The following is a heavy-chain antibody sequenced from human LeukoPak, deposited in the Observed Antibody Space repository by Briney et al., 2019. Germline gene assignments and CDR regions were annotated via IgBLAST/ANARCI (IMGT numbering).Heavy chain of an antibody. CDR2: IKYDGSDQ. V-gene: IGHV3-7*01. J-gene: IGHJ1*01. CDR3: ASRNLFQH. D-gene: IGHD1-14*01. Sequence: PGGSLRPSCAVSGFSFSGYWMSWVRQAPGKGLEWVANIKYDGSDQYYADSVKGRFTISRDNAKNSLSLQMNSLRAEDTAVYYCASRNLFQHWGQGTLVTVSS. CDR1: GFSFSGYW.